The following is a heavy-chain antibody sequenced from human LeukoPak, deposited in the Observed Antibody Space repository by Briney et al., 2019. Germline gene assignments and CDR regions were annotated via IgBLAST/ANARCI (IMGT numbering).Heavy chain of an antibody. V-gene: IGHV4-4*02. D-gene: IGHD3-22*01. CDR1: GDSINSLDL. Sequence: PSGTLSLTCTVSGDSINSLDLWSWVRQPPGKGLEWIGEMYLSGTTNSNPSVRSRVTISIDKSKNQFFLNLSSVTAADTAVYYCAGLVGRYSSGLYYYYFDYWGQGTLVTVSS. J-gene: IGHJ4*02. CDR2: MYLSGTT. CDR3: AGLVGRYSSGLYYYYFDY.